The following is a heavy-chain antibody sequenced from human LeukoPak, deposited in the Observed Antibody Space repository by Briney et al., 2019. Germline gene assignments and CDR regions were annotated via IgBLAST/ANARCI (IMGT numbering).Heavy chain of an antibody. Sequence: SETLSLTCTVPGDSISGYYWSWIRQPAGKGLEWIGRMYTSGSANYNPSLKSRVTISVDTSKNQFSLKLSSVTAADTAVYYCARGRYSSSWYDHYFDYWGQGALVTVSS. V-gene: IGHV4-4*07. J-gene: IGHJ4*02. CDR3: ARGRYSSSWYDHYFDY. CDR1: GDSISGYY. CDR2: MYTSGSA. D-gene: IGHD6-13*01.